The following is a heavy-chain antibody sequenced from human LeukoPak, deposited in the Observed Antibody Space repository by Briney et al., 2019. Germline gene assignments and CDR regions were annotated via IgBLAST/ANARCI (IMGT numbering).Heavy chain of an antibody. V-gene: IGHV3-66*01. Sequence: GGSLRLSCAASGFTVSSNYMSWIRQAPGKGLEWVSVIYSGGSTYYADSVRGRFTISRDNSKNTLYLQMNSLRAEDTAVYYCARAGGYSSSWYAVWGGAYIDYWGQGTLVTVSS. D-gene: IGHD6-13*01. CDR1: GFTVSSNY. CDR2: IYSGGST. J-gene: IGHJ4*02. CDR3: ARAGGYSSSWYAVWGGAYIDY.